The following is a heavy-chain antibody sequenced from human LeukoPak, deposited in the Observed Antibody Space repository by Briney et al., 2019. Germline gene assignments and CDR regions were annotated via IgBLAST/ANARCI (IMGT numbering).Heavy chain of an antibody. Sequence: PSETLSLTCTVSGGSISSSSYYWGWIRQPPGKGLEWIGSIYYSGNTYYNPSLKSRITISVDTSKNQFSLKLSSVTAADTAVYHCASLTTLTTTHYFESWGQGTLVTVSS. V-gene: IGHV4-39*01. D-gene: IGHD4-11*01. CDR1: GGSISSSSYY. J-gene: IGHJ4*02. CDR2: IYYSGNT. CDR3: ASLTTLTTTHYFES.